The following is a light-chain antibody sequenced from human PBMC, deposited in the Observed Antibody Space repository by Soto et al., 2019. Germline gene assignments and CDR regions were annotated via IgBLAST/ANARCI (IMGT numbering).Light chain of an antibody. Sequence: QSVLTQPASVSGSPGQSITISCTGTSSDVGGYNYVSWYQQHPGKAPKLMIYEISNRPSGVSNRFSGSKSGNTASLPISGLQAEDEADYYCSSYTSSSTLVFGGGTKVTVL. J-gene: IGLJ3*02. CDR1: SSDVGGYNY. CDR2: EIS. V-gene: IGLV2-14*01. CDR3: SSYTSSSTLV.